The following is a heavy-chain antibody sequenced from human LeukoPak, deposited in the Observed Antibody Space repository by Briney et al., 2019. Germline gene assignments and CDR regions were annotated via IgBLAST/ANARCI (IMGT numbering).Heavy chain of an antibody. Sequence: HPGGSLRLSCAASGFTFSSYEMNWVRQAPGKGLEWISYISSSGGTIYYADSVKGRFTISRDNAKNSLYLQMNSLRAEDTAVYYCASWELDYYFDYWGQGTLVTVSS. CDR1: GFTFSSYE. J-gene: IGHJ4*02. CDR2: ISSSGGTI. CDR3: ASWELDYYFDY. V-gene: IGHV3-48*03. D-gene: IGHD1-26*01.